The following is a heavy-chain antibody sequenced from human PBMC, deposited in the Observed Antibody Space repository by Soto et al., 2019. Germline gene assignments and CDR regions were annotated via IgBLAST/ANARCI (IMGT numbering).Heavy chain of an antibody. CDR1: GYNFSAYS. Sequence: QVQLVQSGAEVRKPGASVKISCKASGYNFSAYSTHWVRQAPGQRFEWMGWINTANGNTKYSRKFQGRVTITRDTLATTDYMELRSLRHEDTAVDYCARLYTMVRGAFDWFDPWGQGTEVIVSS. V-gene: IGHV1-3*04. J-gene: IGHJ5*02. CDR2: INTANGNT. D-gene: IGHD3-10*01. CDR3: ARLYTMVRGAFDWFDP.